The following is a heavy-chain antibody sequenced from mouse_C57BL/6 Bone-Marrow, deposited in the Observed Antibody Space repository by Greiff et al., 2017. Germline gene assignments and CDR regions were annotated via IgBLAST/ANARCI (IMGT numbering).Heavy chain of an antibody. Sequence: DVKLVESGGGLVKPGGSLKLSCAASGFTFSDYGMHWVRQAPEKGLEWVAYISSGSSTIYYADTVKGRFTISRDNAKNTRFLQMTSLRSEDTAMYYCASSYYGMDYWGQGTSVTVSS. CDR2: ISSGSSTI. V-gene: IGHV5-17*01. J-gene: IGHJ4*01. CDR3: ASSYYGMDY. CDR1: GFTFSDYG.